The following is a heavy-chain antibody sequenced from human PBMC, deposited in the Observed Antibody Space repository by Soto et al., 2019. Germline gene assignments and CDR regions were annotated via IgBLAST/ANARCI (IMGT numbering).Heavy chain of an antibody. Sequence: SETLSLTCAVYGGSISGYYWSWIRQPPGKGLEWIGEINHSGSTNYNPSLKSRVTISVDTSKNQFSLKLSSVTAADTAVYYCARGHYCSSTSCYFPLDYWGQGTLVTVSS. CDR2: INHSGST. CDR3: ARGHYCSSTSCYFPLDY. J-gene: IGHJ4*02. V-gene: IGHV4-34*01. CDR1: GGSISGYY. D-gene: IGHD2-2*01.